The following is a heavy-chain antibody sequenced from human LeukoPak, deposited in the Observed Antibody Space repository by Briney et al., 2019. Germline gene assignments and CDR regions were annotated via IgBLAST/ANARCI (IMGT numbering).Heavy chain of an antibody. CDR2: ISGSGGST. V-gene: IGHV3-23*01. Sequence: GGSLRLSCAASGFTFSSYAMSWVRQAPGKGLEWVSAISGSGGSTYYADSVKGRFTISRDNSKNTLFMQMNSLRAEDTAIYYCAICFRTTVTTVDYWGLGTLVTVSS. J-gene: IGHJ4*02. D-gene: IGHD4-17*01. CDR3: AICFRTTVTTVDY. CDR1: GFTFSSYA.